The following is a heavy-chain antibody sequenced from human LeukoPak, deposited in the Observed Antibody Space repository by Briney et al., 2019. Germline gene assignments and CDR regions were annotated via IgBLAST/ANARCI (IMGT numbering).Heavy chain of an antibody. CDR2: ISNNGGST. J-gene: IGHJ4*02. V-gene: IGHV3-64D*08. CDR1: GFTFRTYP. Sequence: PGESLRLSCSASGFTFRTYPMHWVRQAPGKGLEYVSGISNNGGSTYYADSVKGRFIISRDNSKNTVFLQMSSLRTEDTAVYYCVKDRVGIQLWRPLFDYWGQGTLVTVSS. D-gene: IGHD5-18*01. CDR3: VKDRVGIQLWRPLFDY.